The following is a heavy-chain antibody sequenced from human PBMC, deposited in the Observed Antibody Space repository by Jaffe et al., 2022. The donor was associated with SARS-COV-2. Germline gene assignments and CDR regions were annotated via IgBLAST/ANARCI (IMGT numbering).Heavy chain of an antibody. Sequence: QVQLVESGGGVVQPGRSLRLSCAASGFTFSSYGMHWVRQAPGKGLEWVAVISYDGSNKYYADSVKGRFTISRDNSKNTLYLQMNSLRAEDTAVYYCAKDSWGYSYEEDYFDYWGQGTLVTVSS. D-gene: IGHD5-18*01. CDR2: ISYDGSNK. J-gene: IGHJ4*02. V-gene: IGHV3-30*18. CDR1: GFTFSSYG. CDR3: AKDSWGYSYEEDYFDY.